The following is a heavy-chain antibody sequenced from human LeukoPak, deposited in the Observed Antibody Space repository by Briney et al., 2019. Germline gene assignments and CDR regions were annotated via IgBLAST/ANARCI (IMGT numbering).Heavy chain of an antibody. D-gene: IGHD1-26*01. J-gene: IGHJ6*02. CDR3: ASAYSGSFWYYYYGMDV. CDR1: DFSFSDSW. Sequence: GGSLRLSCIASDFSFSDSWMTWVRKAPGKGLEWVASIKYDGREIQYVDSVKGRFTISRDNAKRSLYLEMASLRVEDTAVYYCASAYSGSFWYYYYGMDVWGQGTTVTVSS. V-gene: IGHV3-7*01. CDR2: IKYDGREI.